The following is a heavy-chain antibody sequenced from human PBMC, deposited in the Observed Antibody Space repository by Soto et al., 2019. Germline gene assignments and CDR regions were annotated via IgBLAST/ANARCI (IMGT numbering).Heavy chain of an antibody. Sequence: QVQLVRSGAEVKKPGSSVKVSCKASGGTFSSYTISWVRQAPGQGLEWMGRIIPILGIANYAQKFQGRVTITADKSTSTAYMELSSLRSEDTAVYYCARITGCSSTSCYNYWGQGTLVTVSS. V-gene: IGHV1-69*02. CDR2: IIPILGIA. CDR1: GGTFSSYT. CDR3: ARITGCSSTSCYNY. J-gene: IGHJ4*02. D-gene: IGHD2-2*02.